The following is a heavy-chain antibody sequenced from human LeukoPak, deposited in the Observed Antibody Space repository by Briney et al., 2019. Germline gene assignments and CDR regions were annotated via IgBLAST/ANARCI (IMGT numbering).Heavy chain of an antibody. CDR2: LAAASGTR. CDR3: ARGHYGSGSYGGY. CDR1: GFLFSTYT. V-gene: IGHV3-23*01. J-gene: IGHJ4*02. Sequence: GGSLRLSCAASGFLFSTYTVNWVRQAPGQGLEWVAALAAASGTRYYANSVKGRFTISRDNSKNTVYLQMNSLRAEDTAVYYCARGHYGSGSYGGYWGQGTLVTVSS. D-gene: IGHD3-10*01.